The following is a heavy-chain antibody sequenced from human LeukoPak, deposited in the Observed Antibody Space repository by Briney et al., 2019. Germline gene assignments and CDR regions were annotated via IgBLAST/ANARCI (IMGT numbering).Heavy chain of an antibody. D-gene: IGHD2-21*02. CDR1: GYSFSSGYY. CDR2: IYHGSST. J-gene: IGHJ6*04. V-gene: IGHV4-38-2*02. Sequence: SETLSLTCAVSGYSFSSGYYWGWLRQPPGRGLGWVGIIYHGSSTYYNPSLKSRFTISVDTSKNQFSLKLSSVTAADTEVYYCARESTAQALGSTGYYYSMDVWGEGTTVTVSS. CDR3: ARESTAQALGSTGYYYSMDV.